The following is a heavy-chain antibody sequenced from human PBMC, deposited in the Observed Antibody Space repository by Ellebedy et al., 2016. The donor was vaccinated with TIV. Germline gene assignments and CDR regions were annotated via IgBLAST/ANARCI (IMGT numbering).Heavy chain of an antibody. CDR2: ISAFNGDT. V-gene: IGHV1-18*01. CDR1: GYTFTSYG. D-gene: IGHD3-22*01. CDR3: ARASGLYYYDYTGFLDY. J-gene: IGHJ4*02. Sequence: ASVKVSCKASGYTFTSYGISWVRQAPGEGLEWMGWISAFNGDTNYAQNFQGRVSMTTDTSTSTAYMELRSLTSDDTAVYYCARASGLYYYDYTGFLDYWGQGTLVTVSS.